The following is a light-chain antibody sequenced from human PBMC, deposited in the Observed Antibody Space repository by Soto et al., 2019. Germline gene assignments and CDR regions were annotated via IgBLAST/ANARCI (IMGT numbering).Light chain of an antibody. CDR2: DVS. Sequence: QSALTQPASVSASPGQSITISCTGTSSDIGRYNYVSWYQQYPGKAPKLILYDVSKRPSGVADRFAGSKSGNTASLTISGLHPEDETDYYASSYKSPSPYLFGTGTNLTSL. V-gene: IGLV2-14*03. CDR1: SSDIGRYNY. J-gene: IGLJ1*01. CDR3: SSYKSPSPYL.